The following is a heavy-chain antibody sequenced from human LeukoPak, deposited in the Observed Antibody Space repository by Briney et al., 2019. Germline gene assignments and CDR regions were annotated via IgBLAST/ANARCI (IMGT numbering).Heavy chain of an antibody. CDR1: GGSFSGYY. J-gene: IGHJ4*02. CDR2: INHSGST. Sequence: PSETLSLTCAVYGGSFSGYYWSWIRQPPGKGLEWIGEINHSGSTNYNPSLKSRVTISVDTSKNQFSLKLSSVTAADTAVYYCARGSRGVLDYWGQGTLVTVSS. V-gene: IGHV4-34*01. CDR3: ARGSRGVLDY. D-gene: IGHD3-10*01.